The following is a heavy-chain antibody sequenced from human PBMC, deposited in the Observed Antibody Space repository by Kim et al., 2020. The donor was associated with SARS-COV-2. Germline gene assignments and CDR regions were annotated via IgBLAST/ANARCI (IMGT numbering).Heavy chain of an antibody. V-gene: IGHV4-59*08. CDR1: GGSISSYH. Sequence: SETLSLTCTVSGGSISSYHWSWIRQPPGKGLEWIGYIYYSGSTNYNPSLKSRVTISVDTSKNQFSLKLSSVTAADTAVYYCARLDRHIAVAAPYYYGMDVWGQGTTVTVSS. D-gene: IGHD6-19*01. J-gene: IGHJ6*02. CDR3: ARLDRHIAVAAPYYYGMDV. CDR2: IYYSGST.